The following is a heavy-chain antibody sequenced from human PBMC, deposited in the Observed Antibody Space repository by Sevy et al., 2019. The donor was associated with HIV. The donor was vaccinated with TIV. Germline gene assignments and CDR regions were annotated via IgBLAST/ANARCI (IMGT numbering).Heavy chain of an antibody. CDR1: GFTFSSYA. J-gene: IGHJ5*02. Sequence: GGSLRLSCAASGFTFSSYAMSWVRQAPGKGLEWVSAISGSGGSTYYADSVKGRFTISRDNSKNTLYLQMNSLRAEDSAVYYCARYGSGSTRWFDPWGQGTLVTVSS. CDR2: ISGSGGST. D-gene: IGHD3-10*01. V-gene: IGHV3-23*01. CDR3: ARYGSGSTRWFDP.